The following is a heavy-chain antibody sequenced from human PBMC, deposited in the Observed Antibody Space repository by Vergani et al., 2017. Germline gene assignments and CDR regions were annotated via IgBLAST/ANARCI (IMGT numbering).Heavy chain of an antibody. CDR3: ARDGEWGPTYYYYGMDV. CDR2: ISYDGSNK. J-gene: IGHJ6*02. Sequence: QVQLVESGGGVVQPGRSLRLSCAASGFTFSSYAMHWVRQAPGKGLEWVAVISYDGSNKYYADSVKGRFTISRDNSKNTLYLQMNSLGAEDTAVYYWARDGEWGPTYYYYGMDVRGQGTTVTGSS. CDR1: GFTFSSYA. V-gene: IGHV3-30-3*01. D-gene: IGHD3-10*01.